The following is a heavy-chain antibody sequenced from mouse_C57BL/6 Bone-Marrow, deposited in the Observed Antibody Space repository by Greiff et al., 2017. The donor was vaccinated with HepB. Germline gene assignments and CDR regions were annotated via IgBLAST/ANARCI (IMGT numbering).Heavy chain of an antibody. J-gene: IGHJ3*01. D-gene: IGHD4-1*01. CDR2: IHPNSGST. CDR3: ARRASWVFAY. CDR1: GYTFTSYW. V-gene: IGHV1-64*01. Sequence: QVQLQQPGAELVKPGASVKLSCKASGYTFTSYWMHRVKQRPGQGLEWIGMIHPNSGSTNYNEKFKSKATLTVDKSSSTAYMQLSSLTSEDSAVYYCARRASWVFAYWGQETLVTVSA.